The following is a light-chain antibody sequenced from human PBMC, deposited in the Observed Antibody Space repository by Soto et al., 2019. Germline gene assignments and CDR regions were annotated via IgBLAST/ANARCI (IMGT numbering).Light chain of an antibody. V-gene: IGKV2-28*01. CDR1: QSLLHRNGYNY. CDR3: MQPLQSWT. CDR2: LGS. J-gene: IGKJ1*01. Sequence: DIVMTQSPLSLPVTPGEPASISCRSSQSLLHRNGYNYLDWYLQKPGQSPQLLIYLGSNRASGVPDRFSGSGSGTDFTLKISRVEAEDVGVYYCMQPLQSWTFGQGTKVDNK.